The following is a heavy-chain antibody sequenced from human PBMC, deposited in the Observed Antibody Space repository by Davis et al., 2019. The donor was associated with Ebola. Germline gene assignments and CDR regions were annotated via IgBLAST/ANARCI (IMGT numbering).Heavy chain of an antibody. D-gene: IGHD3-10*01. V-gene: IGHV3-7*03. CDR1: GFTFPVYW. Sequence: GESLKISCVASGFTFPVYWMSWVRQAPGKGLEWVANINQDGSVQHYLESVKGRFIVSRDNAKKSLYLEMNSLRVEDTAVYYCVREYSGQTTGWFGWLDPWGQGALVTVSP. CDR3: VREYSGQTTGWFGWLDP. CDR2: INQDGSVQ. J-gene: IGHJ5*02.